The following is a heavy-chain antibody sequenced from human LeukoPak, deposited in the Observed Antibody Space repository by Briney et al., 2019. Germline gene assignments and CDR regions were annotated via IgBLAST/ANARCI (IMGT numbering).Heavy chain of an antibody. CDR2: ISYSGDNT. Sequence: GGSLRLSCAASGFTFSSHAMTWVRQAPGKGLEWVSTISYSGDNTFYADSVKGRFTISRDNPKNTLYLQMNSLGAEDTAVYYCAKGRFMPDYWGQGTLVTVSS. J-gene: IGHJ4*02. CDR3: AKGRFMPDY. V-gene: IGHV3-23*01. CDR1: GFTFSSHA. D-gene: IGHD2-2*01.